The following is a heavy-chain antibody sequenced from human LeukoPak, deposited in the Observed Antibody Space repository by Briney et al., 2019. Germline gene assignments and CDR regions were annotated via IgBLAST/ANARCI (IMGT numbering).Heavy chain of an antibody. CDR2: IYTSGST. J-gene: IGHJ4*02. Sequence: PSQTLSLTCSGSGVSISSGRYYWTWIRQPAGKGLEWIGRIYTSGSTNYNPPLKSRVTISVDTSKNQFSLKLSSVTAADTAVYYCARDDFGSYWGQGILVTVSS. V-gene: IGHV4-61*02. CDR3: ARDDFGSY. CDR1: GVSISSGRYY. D-gene: IGHD3-10*01.